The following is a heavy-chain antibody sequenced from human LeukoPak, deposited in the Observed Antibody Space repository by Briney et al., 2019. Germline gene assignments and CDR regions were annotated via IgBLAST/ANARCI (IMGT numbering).Heavy chain of an antibody. CDR3: ARGHSGSYYVSY. J-gene: IGHJ4*02. D-gene: IGHD1-26*01. V-gene: IGHV4-59*01. CDR2: IYYSGST. Sequence: SETLSLTCTVSGGSISSYYWSRIRQPPGKGLEWIGYIYYSGSTNYNPSLKGRVTISVDTSKNQFSLKLSSVTAADTAVYYCARGHSGSYYVSYWGQGTLVTVSS. CDR1: GGSISSYY.